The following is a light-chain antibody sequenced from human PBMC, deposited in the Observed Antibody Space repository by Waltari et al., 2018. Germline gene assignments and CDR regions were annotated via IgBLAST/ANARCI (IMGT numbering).Light chain of an antibody. CDR3: QVWGSGTV. J-gene: IGLJ2*01. CDR2: RDR. V-gene: IGLV3-9*01. CDR1: NIGSTK. Sequence: SLEVSQPLQVSVARGQTARISWVPNNIGSTKVHWLQQKPGQAPLLVIYRDRDRPAGIPERFSGSKSGTTATLTISGAQAGDEADYYCQVWGSGTVFGGGTKLTVL.